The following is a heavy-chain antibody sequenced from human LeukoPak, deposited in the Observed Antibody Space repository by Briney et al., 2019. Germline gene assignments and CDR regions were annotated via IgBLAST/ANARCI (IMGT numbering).Heavy chain of an antibody. J-gene: IGHJ4*02. Sequence: GGSLRLSCAASGFTFSSYGMHWVRQAPGKGLEWVAVISYDVSNKYYADSVKGRFTISRDNSKNTLYLQMNSLRAEDTALYYYAKEAWVVAATPDSYFDSWGQGTLVTVSS. CDR1: GFTFSSYG. CDR2: ISYDVSNK. CDR3: AKEAWVVAATPDSYFDS. D-gene: IGHD2-15*01. V-gene: IGHV3-30*18.